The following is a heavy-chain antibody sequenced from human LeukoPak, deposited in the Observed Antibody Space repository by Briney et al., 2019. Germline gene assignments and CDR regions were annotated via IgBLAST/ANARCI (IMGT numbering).Heavy chain of an antibody. D-gene: IGHD2-15*01. CDR1: GYTFTSYG. CDR3: ARYCSGGSCYGDYYYYYGMDV. CDR2: ISAYNGNT. Sequence: ASVKDSCKASGYTFTSYGISWVRQAPGQGLEWMGWISAYNGNTNYAQKLQGRVTMTTDTSTSTAYMELRSLRSDDTAVYYCARYCSGGSCYGDYYYYYGMDVWGQGTTVTVSS. J-gene: IGHJ6*02. V-gene: IGHV1-18*01.